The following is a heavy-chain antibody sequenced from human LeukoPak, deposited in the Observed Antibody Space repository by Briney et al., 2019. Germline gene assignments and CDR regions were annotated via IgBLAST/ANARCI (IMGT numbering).Heavy chain of an antibody. D-gene: IGHD6-13*01. CDR1: GFTFSSYN. CDR3: ARGGRSYSWYTHDH. J-gene: IGHJ5*02. Sequence: PGGSLRLSCAASGFTFSSYNMYWVRQATGKGLEWVSSIGTAGDTYYPGSVKGRFTISRENAKNSLHLQMNSLTAGDTAVYYCARGGRSYSWYTHDHWGQGTLVTVSS. V-gene: IGHV3-13*04. CDR2: IGTAGDT.